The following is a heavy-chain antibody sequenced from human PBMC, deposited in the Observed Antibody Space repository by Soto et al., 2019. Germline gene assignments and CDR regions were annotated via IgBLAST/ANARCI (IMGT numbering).Heavy chain of an antibody. CDR3: AREGGISTSCGSWFDP. CDR2: ISYDGSNK. J-gene: IGHJ5*02. V-gene: IGHV3-30-3*01. D-gene: IGHD2-2*01. Sequence: ESGGGVVQPGRSLRLSCAASGFTFSSYAMHWVRQAPGKGLEWVAVISYDGSNKYYADSVKGRFTISRDNSKNTLYLQMNSLRAEDTAVYYCAREGGISTSCGSWFDPWGQGTLVTVSS. CDR1: GFTFSSYA.